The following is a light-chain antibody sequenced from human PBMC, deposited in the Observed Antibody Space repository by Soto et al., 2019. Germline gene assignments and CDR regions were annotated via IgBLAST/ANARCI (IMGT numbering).Light chain of an antibody. CDR3: SSYAGSNNPW. CDR1: SSDVGGYNY. J-gene: IGLJ1*01. V-gene: IGLV2-8*01. CDR2: EVS. Sequence: QSALTQPPSASGSPGQSVTISCTGTSSDVGGYNYVSWYQQHPGKAPKLMIYEVSKRPSGVPDRFSGSKSGNTASLTVSGLQAEDEADYYCSSYAGSNNPWLGTGTKVTVL.